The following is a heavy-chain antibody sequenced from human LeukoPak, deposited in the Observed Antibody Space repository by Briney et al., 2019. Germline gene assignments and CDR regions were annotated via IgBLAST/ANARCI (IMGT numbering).Heavy chain of an antibody. CDR3: ARGYGDYVWRWFDP. CDR1: GGSLSGYY. D-gene: IGHD4-17*01. V-gene: IGHV4-34*01. J-gene: IGHJ5*02. CDR2: INHSGST. Sequence: SETLSLTCAVYGGSLSGYYWSWIRQPPGKGLEWIGEINHSGSTNYNPSLKSRVTISVDTSKNQFSLKLSSVTAADTAVYYCARGYGDYVWRWFDPWGQGTLVTVSS.